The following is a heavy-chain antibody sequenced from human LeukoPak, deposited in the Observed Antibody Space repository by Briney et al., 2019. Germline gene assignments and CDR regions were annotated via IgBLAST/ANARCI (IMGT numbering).Heavy chain of an antibody. CDR2: IYYSGST. D-gene: IGHD6-19*01. Sequence: SETLSLTCTVSGGSMSPYHWCWIRQPPGKGLEWTGYIYYSGSTNYNPSLKSRVTISVDTSKNQFSLKLSSVTAADTAIYYCARAVSGRFDYWGQGTLVTVSS. CDR1: GGSMSPYH. J-gene: IGHJ4*02. CDR3: ARAVSGRFDY. V-gene: IGHV4-59*08.